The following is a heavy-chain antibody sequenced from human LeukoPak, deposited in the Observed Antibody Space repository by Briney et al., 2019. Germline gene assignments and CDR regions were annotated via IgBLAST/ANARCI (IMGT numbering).Heavy chain of an antibody. V-gene: IGHV1-2*02. Sequence: ASVKVSCKASGYTFTGYYMHWVRQAPGHGLEWMEWINPNSGGTNYAQKFQGRVTMTRDTSISTAYMALSRLRSDDTAVYYCASEEFTTATTQTNYYYYGMDVWGQGTTVTVSS. CDR1: GYTFTGYY. CDR2: INPNSGGT. D-gene: IGHD1-1*01. CDR3: ASEEFTTATTQTNYYYYGMDV. J-gene: IGHJ6*02.